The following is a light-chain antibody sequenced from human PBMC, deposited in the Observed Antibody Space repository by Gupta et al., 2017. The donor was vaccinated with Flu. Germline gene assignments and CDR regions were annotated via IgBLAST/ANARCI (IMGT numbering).Light chain of an antibody. CDR1: QSVSRS. J-gene: IGKJ5*01. V-gene: IGKV3-15*01. Sequence: EIVMTQSPATLSVSPGERATLSCRASQSVSRSLAWYQQKRGQAPRLLIHGASTRAAGIAVRFSGSGSGTEFTLTISSLQSEDLAVYYCQQYTDWRLSFGQGTRVEIK. CDR3: QQYTDWRLS. CDR2: GAS.